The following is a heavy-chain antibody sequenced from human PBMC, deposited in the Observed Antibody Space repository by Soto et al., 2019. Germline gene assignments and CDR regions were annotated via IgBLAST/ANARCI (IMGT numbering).Heavy chain of an antibody. J-gene: IGHJ5*02. CDR2: IYHSGST. V-gene: IGHV4-4*02. Sequence: SETLSLTCAVSGGSISSSNWWSWVRQPPGKGLEWIGEIYHSGSTNYNPSLKSRVTISVDKSKNQFPLKLSSVTAADTAVYYCARWSLYYYDSSGYYNWFDPWGQGTLVTVS. D-gene: IGHD3-22*01. CDR3: ARWSLYYYDSSGYYNWFDP. CDR1: GGSISSSNW.